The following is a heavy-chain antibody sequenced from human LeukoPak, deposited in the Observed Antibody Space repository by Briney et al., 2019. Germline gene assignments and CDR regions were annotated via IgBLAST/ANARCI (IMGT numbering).Heavy chain of an antibody. CDR3: AREDGDCLDY. D-gene: IGHD2-21*02. J-gene: IGHJ4*02. CDR2: IWYDGSNK. Sequence: PGGSLRLSCAASGFTFSTHGMHWVRQTPGKGLEWVAVIWYDGSNKYHADSVKGRFTISRDNSKNTLYLQMNSLGAEDTAVYYCAREDGDCLDYWGQGTLVTVSS. CDR1: GFTFSTHG. V-gene: IGHV3-33*01.